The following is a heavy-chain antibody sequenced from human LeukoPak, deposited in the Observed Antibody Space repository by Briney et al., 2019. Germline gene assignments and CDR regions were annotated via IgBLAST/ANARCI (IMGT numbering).Heavy chain of an antibody. CDR1: GFTFSSYA. D-gene: IGHD2-15*01. V-gene: IGHV3-23*01. CDR3: AKDRVVVVATTSLLEY. J-gene: IGHJ4*02. Sequence: GGSLRLSCAASGFTFSSYAMSWVRQAPGKGLEWVSSISGSGTSTCYADSVKGRFSISRDNSKNPLYLQMNSLRAEDTAVYSCAKDRVVVVATTSLLEYWGQGTLVTVSS. CDR2: ISGSGTST.